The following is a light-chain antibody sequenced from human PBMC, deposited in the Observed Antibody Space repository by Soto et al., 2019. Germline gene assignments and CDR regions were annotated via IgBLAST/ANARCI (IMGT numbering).Light chain of an antibody. V-gene: IGKV3-11*01. CDR1: QSVDSS. CDR2: DTS. Sequence: EIVLTQSPATLSLSPGERATLSCRASQSVDSSFACYQQKAGQAPRLLIYDTSNRATGIAARFSGSGSGTDFTLTISSLESEDFAVYYCQHRTLFGGGTKVEIK. CDR3: QHRTL. J-gene: IGKJ4*01.